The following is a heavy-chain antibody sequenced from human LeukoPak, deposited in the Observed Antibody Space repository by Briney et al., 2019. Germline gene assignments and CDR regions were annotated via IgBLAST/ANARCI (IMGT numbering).Heavy chain of an antibody. J-gene: IGHJ4*02. CDR3: ARVGSAGYDLWPSWGLDY. Sequence: SETLSLTCTVSGGSISSYYWSWIRQPPGKGLEWIGYIYYSGSTNYNPSLKSRVTISVDTSKNQFSLKLSSVTAADTAVYYCARVGSAGYDLWPSWGLDYWGQGTLVTVSS. D-gene: IGHD5-12*01. CDR1: GGSISSYY. V-gene: IGHV4-59*01. CDR2: IYYSGST.